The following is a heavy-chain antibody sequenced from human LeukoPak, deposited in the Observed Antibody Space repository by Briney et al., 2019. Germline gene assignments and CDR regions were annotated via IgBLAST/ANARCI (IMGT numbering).Heavy chain of an antibody. CDR1: GFTFSNFA. J-gene: IGHJ3*02. CDR2: ISYDGRNN. CDR3: AKDYDSSGWAAFDI. Sequence: PGGSLRLSCAASGFTFSNFAMHWVRQVPGKGLEWVAVISYDGRNNYYVDSVKGRFTISRDNSKNTLYLQMNSLRAEDTAVYYCAKDYDSSGWAAFDIWGQGTMVTVSS. V-gene: IGHV3-30*18. D-gene: IGHD3-22*01.